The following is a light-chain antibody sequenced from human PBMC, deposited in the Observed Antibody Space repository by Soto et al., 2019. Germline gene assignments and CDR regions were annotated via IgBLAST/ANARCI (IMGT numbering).Light chain of an antibody. CDR1: QSVSSN. CDR3: QKYNSAYGT. J-gene: IGKJ1*01. CDR2: GAS. V-gene: IGKV3-15*01. Sequence: EIVFTQSPATLSLSPGERATLSCRASQSVSSNLAWYQQKPGQAPRLLIYGASTRATGIPARFSGSGSGTDFTLSISNLQPEDVATYDCQKYNSAYGTFGQGTKVDIK.